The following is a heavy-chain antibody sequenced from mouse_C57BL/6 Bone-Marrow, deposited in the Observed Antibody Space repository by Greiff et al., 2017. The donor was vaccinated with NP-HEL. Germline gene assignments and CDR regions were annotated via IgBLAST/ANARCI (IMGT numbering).Heavy chain of an antibody. J-gene: IGHJ3*01. CDR2: IYPGDGDT. V-gene: IGHV1-82*01. D-gene: IGHD2-5*01. CDR3: ARWAYYSNSFAY. CDR1: GYAFSSSW. Sequence: VQLQESGPELVKPGASVKISCKASGYAFSSSWMNWVKQRPGKGLEWIGRIYPGDGDTNYNGKFKGKATLTADKSSSTAYMQLSSLTSEDSAVYFCARWAYYSNSFAYWGQGTLVTVSA.